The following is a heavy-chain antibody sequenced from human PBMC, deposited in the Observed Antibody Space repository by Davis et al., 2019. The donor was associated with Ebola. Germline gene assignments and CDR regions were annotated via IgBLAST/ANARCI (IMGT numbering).Heavy chain of an antibody. CDR1: GFTFNRYA. Sequence: GESLKISCSASGFTFNRYALHWVRQAPGKGLEYISAISSNGDNTYYADSVKGRFTISRDNSKNTLYLQMSSLRPEDTAVYYCVTCIWGYDRFDYSYGVDVWGQGTTVTVSS. D-gene: IGHD3-22*01. CDR2: ISSNGDNT. CDR3: VTCIWGYDRFDYSYGVDV. V-gene: IGHV3-64D*06. J-gene: IGHJ6*02.